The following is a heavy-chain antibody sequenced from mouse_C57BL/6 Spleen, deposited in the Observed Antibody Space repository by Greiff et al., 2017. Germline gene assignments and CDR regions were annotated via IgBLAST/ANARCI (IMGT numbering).Heavy chain of an antibody. CDR1: GYTFTSYW. V-gene: IGHV1-52*01. D-gene: IGHD1-1*01. CDR2: IDPSDSVT. CDR3: ARAGDYYGSGYYFDY. Sequence: QVQLQQPGAELVRPGSSVKLSCKASGYTFTSYWMHWVKQRPIQGLEWIGNIDPSDSVTHYNQKFKDKATLTVDKSSSTASMQLSSLTSEDSAVYYCARAGDYYGSGYYFDYGGQGTTLTVSS. J-gene: IGHJ2*01.